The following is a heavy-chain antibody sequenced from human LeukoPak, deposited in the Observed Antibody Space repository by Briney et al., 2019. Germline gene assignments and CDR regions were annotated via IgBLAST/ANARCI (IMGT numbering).Heavy chain of an antibody. CDR2: IYTSGST. D-gene: IGHD3-3*01. J-gene: IGHJ6*03. Sequence: PSETLSLTCTVSGGSISSGSYYWSWIRQPAGKGLEWIGRIYTSGSTNYNPSLKSRVTISVDTSKDQFSLKLSSVTAADTAVYYCARVRGMGDYDFWSGSVSHYYYYMDVWGKGTTVTVSS. V-gene: IGHV4-61*02. CDR1: GGSISSGSYY. CDR3: ARVRGMGDYDFWSGSVSHYYYYMDV.